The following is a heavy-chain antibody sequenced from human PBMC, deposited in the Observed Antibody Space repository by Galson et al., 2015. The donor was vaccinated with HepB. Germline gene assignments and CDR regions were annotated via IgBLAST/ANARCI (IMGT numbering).Heavy chain of an antibody. Sequence: CAISGDSVSSNSAAWNWIRQSPSRGFEWLGRTYYRSKWYSDPAVSVKSRVNVNPDTSTNQFSLHLASMTPEDAAVYYCARGRGGSGWPIFDYWGQGILVTVSS. CDR2: TYYRSKWYS. CDR3: ARGRGGSGWPIFDY. V-gene: IGHV6-1*01. CDR1: GDSVSSNSAA. J-gene: IGHJ4*02. D-gene: IGHD6-25*01.